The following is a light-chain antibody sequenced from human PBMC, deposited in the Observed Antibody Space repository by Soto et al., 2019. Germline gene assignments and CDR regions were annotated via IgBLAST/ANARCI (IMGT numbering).Light chain of an antibody. CDR2: DNN. J-gene: IGLJ3*02. Sequence: QSVLTQPPSVSAAPGQKVTISCSGSSSNIGNNYVSWYQQLPGTAPKLLIYDNNKRPSGIPDRFSGSKSGTSATLGITGLQTGDEADYYCGTWDSSGLFGGGTKLTVL. CDR1: SSNIGNNY. CDR3: GTWDSSGL. V-gene: IGLV1-51*01.